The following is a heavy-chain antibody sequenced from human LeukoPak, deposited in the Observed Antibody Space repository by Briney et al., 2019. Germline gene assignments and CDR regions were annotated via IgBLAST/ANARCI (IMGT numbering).Heavy chain of an antibody. V-gene: IGHV3-30*01. Sequence: GGSLRLSCAASGFTFSHYPIHWVRQAPGKGPEWVAVISYDGNYKYYAESVKGRFTVSRDNSKNTVYLQMDSLRAVDTAVYYCAKGVAAGTWGTSFDLWGQGTLVTVSS. CDR2: ISYDGNYK. CDR1: GFTFSHYP. D-gene: IGHD6-13*01. J-gene: IGHJ4*02. CDR3: AKGVAAGTWGTSFDL.